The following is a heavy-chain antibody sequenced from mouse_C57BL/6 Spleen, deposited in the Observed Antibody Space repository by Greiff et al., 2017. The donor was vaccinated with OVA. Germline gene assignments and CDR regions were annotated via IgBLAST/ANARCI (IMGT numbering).Heavy chain of an antibody. Sequence: EVKLVESGGGLVKPGGSLKLSCAASGFTFSDYGMHWVRQAPEKGLEWVAYISSGSSTIYYADTVKGRFTISRDNAKNTLFLQMTSLRSEYTAMYYCARDGSSPYYFDYWGQGTTLTVSS. CDR2: ISSGSSTI. CDR3: ARDGSSPYYFDY. V-gene: IGHV5-17*01. CDR1: GFTFSDYG. D-gene: IGHD1-1*01. J-gene: IGHJ2*01.